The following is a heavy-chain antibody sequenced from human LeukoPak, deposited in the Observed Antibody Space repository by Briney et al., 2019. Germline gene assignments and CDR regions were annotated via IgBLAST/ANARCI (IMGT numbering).Heavy chain of an antibody. CDR2: ISYSSTYI. CDR3: ADGSSGIFDY. D-gene: IGHD6-13*01. J-gene: IGHJ4*02. Sequence: GGSLRLSCAASGFTFSSYSMNWVRQAPGKGLEWVSSISYSSTYIYYADSVKGRFTISRDNAKNSLYLQMNSLRAEDTAVYYCADGSSGIFDYWGQGTLVTVSS. V-gene: IGHV3-21*01. CDR1: GFTFSSYS.